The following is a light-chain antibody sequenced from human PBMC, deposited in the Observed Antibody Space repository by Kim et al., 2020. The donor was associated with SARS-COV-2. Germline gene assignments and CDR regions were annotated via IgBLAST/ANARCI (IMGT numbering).Light chain of an antibody. J-gene: IGLJ2*01. Sequence: SYELTQPPSVSVAPGKTARITCGGNNIGSKSVHWYQQKPGQAPVLVIYYDSDRPSGIPERFSGSNSGNTATLTISRVEAGDAADYYCQVWDSSSDEVFGG. CDR2: YDS. CDR1: NIGSKS. CDR3: QVWDSSSDEV. V-gene: IGLV3-21*04.